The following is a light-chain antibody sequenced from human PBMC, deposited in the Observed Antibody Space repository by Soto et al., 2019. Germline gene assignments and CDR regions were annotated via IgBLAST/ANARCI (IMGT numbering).Light chain of an antibody. CDR3: QQYFTTPLT. J-gene: IGKJ4*01. CDR1: QSIFYISHNKNY. Sequence: DIVMTQSPDSLAVSLGERATINCKSSQSIFYISHNKNYLAWYQQKAGHPPKVLLYWASTRESGVPDRFSGSGSGTDFTLTISSLQAEDVALYYCQQYFTTPLTFGGGTKVEIK. V-gene: IGKV4-1*01. CDR2: WAS.